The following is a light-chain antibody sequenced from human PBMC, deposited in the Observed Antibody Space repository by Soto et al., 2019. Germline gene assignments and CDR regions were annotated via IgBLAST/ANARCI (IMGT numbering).Light chain of an antibody. Sequence: DIQMTQSPSSVSASVGDRVTITCRASHAISTWLAWYQQKPGKAPKLLIYAASNLQTGVPSRFSGSGSGTDFTLTISSLQPEDVATYYCQQANSFPRTFGKGTKVEIK. J-gene: IGKJ1*01. CDR1: HAISTW. CDR2: AAS. V-gene: IGKV1D-12*01. CDR3: QQANSFPRT.